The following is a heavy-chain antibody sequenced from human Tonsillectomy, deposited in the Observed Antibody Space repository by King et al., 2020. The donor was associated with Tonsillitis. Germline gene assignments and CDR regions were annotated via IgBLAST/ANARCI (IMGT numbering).Heavy chain of an antibody. CDR3: GSDSGHGIRVSETKRSTYYYYYYMDV. V-gene: IGHV1-69*01. J-gene: IGHJ6*03. Sequence: QLVQSGAEVKKPGSSVRVSCKAAGGTFKRSAISWVRQAPGQGLQWMGGIIPMFGTANYAQKFQGSVTITAYDSTGTAYMELSSLRSDDTAVYYCGSDSGHGIRVSETKRSTYYYYYYMDVWGKGTTVTVSS. CDR2: IIPMFGTA. D-gene: IGHD5/OR15-5a*01. CDR1: GGTFKRSA.